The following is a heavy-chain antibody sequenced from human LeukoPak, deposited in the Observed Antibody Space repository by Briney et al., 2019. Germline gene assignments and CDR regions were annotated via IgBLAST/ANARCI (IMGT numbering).Heavy chain of an antibody. Sequence: SETLSLTCTVSGGSISSSSLYWGWLRQPPGKGLEWIATISYSGYTYYKPSLKSRVTISVDTSKNQFSLRLLSVTAADTSVYYCAKNDRGRPADYWGQGTLVTVSS. CDR2: ISYSGYT. J-gene: IGHJ4*02. CDR3: AKNDRGRPADY. D-gene: IGHD1-26*01. V-gene: IGHV4-39*01. CDR1: GGSISSSSLY.